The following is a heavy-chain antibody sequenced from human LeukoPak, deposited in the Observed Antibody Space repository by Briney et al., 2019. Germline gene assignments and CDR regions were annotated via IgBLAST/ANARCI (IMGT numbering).Heavy chain of an antibody. V-gene: IGHV3-7*01. Sequence: PGGSLRLSCAAPGFTFTNYWMIWVRQAPGKGLEWVANINEDGSEKYYVGSVEGRFTISRDNARNSVFLQMNSLRGDDTAMYYCASSSYSSSSYWGQGTLVTVSS. CDR2: INEDGSEK. CDR1: GFTFTNYW. D-gene: IGHD6-6*01. CDR3: ASSSYSSSSY. J-gene: IGHJ4*02.